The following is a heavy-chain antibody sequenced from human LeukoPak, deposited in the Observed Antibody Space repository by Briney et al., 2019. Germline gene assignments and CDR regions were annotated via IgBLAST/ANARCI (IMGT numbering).Heavy chain of an antibody. CDR2: IGGPAET. D-gene: IGHD3-16*01. CDR3: AKDWTSHNGVYDCLDF. Sequence: GRSLRLSCAASGFSFGVHAMTWVRQAPGKGPEWVATIGGPAETFYADSVKGRFIISRDNSRNSLYLQMNSLRAEDSALYYCAKDWTSHNGVYDCLDFWGQGTQVTVSS. J-gene: IGHJ4*02. CDR1: GFSFGVHA. V-gene: IGHV3-23*01.